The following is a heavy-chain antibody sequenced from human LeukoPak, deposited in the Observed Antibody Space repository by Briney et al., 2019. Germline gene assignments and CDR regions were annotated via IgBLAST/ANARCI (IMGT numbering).Heavy chain of an antibody. CDR3: ARVGDGLNDGFDM. V-gene: IGHV1-2*06. D-gene: IGHD5-24*01. CDR1: GCTFTGYY. Sequence: ASVKVSCKASGCTFTGYYMNWVRQAPGQGLEWLGRINPKTGGTNYAQNFQGRVTMTRDTSISTAYMELSRLRSDDTAVYYCARVGDGLNDGFDMWGQGTMVTVSS. CDR2: INPKTGGT. J-gene: IGHJ3*02.